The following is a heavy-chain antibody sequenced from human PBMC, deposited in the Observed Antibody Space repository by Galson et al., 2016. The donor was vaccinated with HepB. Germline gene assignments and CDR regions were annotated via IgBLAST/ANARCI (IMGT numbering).Heavy chain of an antibody. CDR2: IWHDGNNK. J-gene: IGHJ6*04. CDR1: GFTFSSYG. Sequence: SLRLSCAASGFTFSSYGMHWVRQPPGKGLEWVAVIWHDGNNKYYGDSVKGRFTISRDNSKNTVNLQMNYLRAEDTAVYYCVRDIYYDYSWGTYRHPIYGLDVWGKGTTVTVSS. D-gene: IGHD3-16*02. CDR3: VRDIYYDYSWGTYRHPIYGLDV. V-gene: IGHV3-33*01.